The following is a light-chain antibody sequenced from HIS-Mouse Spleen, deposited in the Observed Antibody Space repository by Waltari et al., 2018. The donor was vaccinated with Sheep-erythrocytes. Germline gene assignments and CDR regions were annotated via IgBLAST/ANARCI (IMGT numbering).Light chain of an antibody. Sequence: QSALTQPASVSGSPGQSITTSCTAASSDVGSYNLVSWYQQHPGNAPKLMIYEGSKRPSGVSNRFSGSKSGNTASLTISGLQAEDEADYYCCSYAGSSTPWVFGGGTKLTVL. CDR1: SSDVGSYNL. CDR3: CSYAGSSTPWV. V-gene: IGLV2-23*01. J-gene: IGLJ3*02. CDR2: EGS.